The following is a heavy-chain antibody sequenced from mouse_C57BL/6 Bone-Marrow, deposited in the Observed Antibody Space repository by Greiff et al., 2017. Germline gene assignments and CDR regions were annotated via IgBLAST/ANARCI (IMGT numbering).Heavy chain of an antibody. J-gene: IGHJ4*01. CDR3: ASSHTTGYYYAMDY. CDR1: GFTFSDYY. D-gene: IGHD1-1*01. V-gene: IGHV5-12*01. Sequence: EVKLVESGGGLVQPGGSLKLSCAASGFTFSDYYMSWVRQTPEKRLEWVAYISNGGGSTYYPDTVKGRFTIARDNAKNTLYLHMSRLKSEDTDMYYCASSHTTGYYYAMDYWGQGTSVTVSS. CDR2: ISNGGGST.